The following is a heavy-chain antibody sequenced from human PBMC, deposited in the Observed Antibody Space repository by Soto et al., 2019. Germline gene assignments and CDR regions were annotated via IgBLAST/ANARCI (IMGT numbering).Heavy chain of an antibody. D-gene: IGHD2-21*02. J-gene: IGHJ3*02. CDR2: IYYSGST. Sequence: QVQLQESGPGLVKPSQTLSLTCTVSGGSISSGGYYWSWIRQHPGKGLEWIGYIYYSGSTYYNPSLKSRVTISVDTSKNQFSLKLSSVTAADTAVYYCERDHVGPYCGGDCANDAFDIWGQGTMVTVSS. CDR3: ERDHVGPYCGGDCANDAFDI. V-gene: IGHV4-31*03. CDR1: GGSISSGGYY.